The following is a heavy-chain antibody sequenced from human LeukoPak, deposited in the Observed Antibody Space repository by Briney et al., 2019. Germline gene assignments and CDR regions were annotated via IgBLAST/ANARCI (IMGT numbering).Heavy chain of an antibody. CDR1: GFTFSSYA. Sequence: GGSLRLSCAASGFTFSSYAMSWVRQAPGKGLEWVSGISDSGESTYYADSVKGRFTISRDNSKSTLYVQMNSLRVEDTAVYYCAKDRRGGSYYAGNLDIWGQGTMDTVSS. CDR3: AKDRRGGSYYAGNLDI. J-gene: IGHJ3*02. CDR2: ISDSGEST. D-gene: IGHD1-26*01. V-gene: IGHV3-23*01.